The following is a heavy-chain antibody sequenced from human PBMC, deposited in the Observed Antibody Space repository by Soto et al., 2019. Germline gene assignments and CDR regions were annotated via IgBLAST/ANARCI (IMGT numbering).Heavy chain of an antibody. J-gene: IGHJ6*03. CDR2: IYYSGST. D-gene: IGHD3-16*01. V-gene: IGHV4-59*01. CDR3: ASQWGTSYYYYMDV. Sequence: SETLSLTCTVSGGSISSYYWSWIRQPPGKGLEWIGYIYYSGSTNYNPSLKSRVTISVDTSKNQFSLKLSSVTAADTAVYYCASQWGTSYYYYMDVWGKGTTVTVSS. CDR1: GGSISSYY.